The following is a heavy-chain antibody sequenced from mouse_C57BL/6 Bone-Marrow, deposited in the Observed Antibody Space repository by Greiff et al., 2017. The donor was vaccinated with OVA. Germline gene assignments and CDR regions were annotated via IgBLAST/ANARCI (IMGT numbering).Heavy chain of an antibody. J-gene: IGHJ3*01. D-gene: IGHD2-1*01. V-gene: IGHV5-4*01. CDR3: ARDRYGNWRFAY. Sequence: VQLQQSGGGLVKPGGSLKLSCAASGFTFSSYAMSWVRQTPEKRLEWVATISDGGSYTYYPDNVKGRFTISRDNAKNNLYLQMSQLKSEDTAMYYCARDRYGNWRFAYWGQGTLVTVSA. CDR1: GFTFSSYA. CDR2: ISDGGSYT.